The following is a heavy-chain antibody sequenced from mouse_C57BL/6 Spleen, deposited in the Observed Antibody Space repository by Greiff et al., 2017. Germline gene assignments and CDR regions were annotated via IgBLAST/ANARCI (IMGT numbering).Heavy chain of an antibody. J-gene: IGHJ1*03. Sequence: EVMLVESAGGLVQPGSSMKLSCTASGFTFSDYYMAWVRQVPEKGLEWVANINYDGSSTYYLDSLKSRFIISRDNAKNLLYLQMSRLKSEDTATXYGARDRHYDGSSYEEYFDVWGTGTTVTVSS. CDR3: ARDRHYDGSSYEEYFDV. V-gene: IGHV5-16*01. CDR2: INYDGSST. CDR1: GFTFSDYY. D-gene: IGHD1-1*01.